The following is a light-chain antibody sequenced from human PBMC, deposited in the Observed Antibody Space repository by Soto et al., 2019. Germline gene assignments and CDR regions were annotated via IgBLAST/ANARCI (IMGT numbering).Light chain of an antibody. CDR3: QYCDYLPL. CDR2: GAS. CDR1: HDISIY. Sequence: GDRVTITCQASHDISIYLNWYQHKPGKAPKLLIYGASNLETGVPSRFSGSGSGTDFTFTISSLQPEDIATYYCQYCDYLPLFGPGTTVDLK. J-gene: IGKJ3*01. V-gene: IGKV1-33*01.